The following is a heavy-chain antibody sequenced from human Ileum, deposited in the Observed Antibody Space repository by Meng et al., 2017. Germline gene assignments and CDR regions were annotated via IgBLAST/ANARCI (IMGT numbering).Heavy chain of an antibody. CDR3: TTDRNWDYFEY. D-gene: IGHD3-16*01. CDR1: GFTFNKAW. CDR2: IKSDGTT. V-gene: IGHV3-15*01. J-gene: IGHJ4*02. Sequence: EVQLVESGGGWGKPGGAVRLSCAASGFTFNKAWMSWVRQAPGKGLEWVGRIKSDGTTDYAAPVKGRFAISRDDSKTTLYLQMDSLKTDDTAVYYCTTDRNWDYFEYWGQGTLVTVSS.